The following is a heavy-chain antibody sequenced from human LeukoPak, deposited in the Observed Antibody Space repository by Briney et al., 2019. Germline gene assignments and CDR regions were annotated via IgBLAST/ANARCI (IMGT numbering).Heavy chain of an antibody. Sequence: SETLSLTCTVSCGSISSYYWNWIRQPPGNGLEWIGFVYYSGSTNYNPSLKSRIIMSGDTSKTQFSLKLTSVTAADTAVYYCARGSYYYGSGSWEYYFDDWGQGTLVTVSS. CDR1: CGSISSYY. CDR2: VYYSGST. J-gene: IGHJ4*02. V-gene: IGHV4-59*01. D-gene: IGHD3-10*01. CDR3: ARGSYYYGSGSWEYYFDD.